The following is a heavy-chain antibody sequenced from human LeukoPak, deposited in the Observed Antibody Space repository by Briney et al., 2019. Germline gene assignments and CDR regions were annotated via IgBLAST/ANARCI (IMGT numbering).Heavy chain of an antibody. CDR1: GGTFTSYY. Sequence: ASVKVSCKASGGTFTSYYMHWVRQAPGQGLEWMGIINPSGGSTSYAQKFQGRVTMTRDTSTSTVYMELSSLRSEDTAVYYCAREVRLTMVRGVSHFDYWGQGTLVTVSS. CDR2: INPSGGST. CDR3: AREVRLTMVRGVSHFDY. J-gene: IGHJ4*02. D-gene: IGHD3-10*01. V-gene: IGHV1-46*01.